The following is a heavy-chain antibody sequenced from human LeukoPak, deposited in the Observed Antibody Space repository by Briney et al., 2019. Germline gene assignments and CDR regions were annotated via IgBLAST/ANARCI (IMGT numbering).Heavy chain of an antibody. J-gene: IGHJ4*02. CDR3: ARGGSGSYSEFDY. V-gene: IGHV3-21*01. Sequence: GGSLRLSCAASGFTFSSYSMNWVRQAPGKGLEWVSSISSSSYIYYADSVKGRFTISRDNAKNSLYLQMNSLRAEDTAVYYCARGGSGSYSEFDYWGQGTLVTVSS. CDR2: ISSSSYI. CDR1: GFTFSSYS. D-gene: IGHD3-10*01.